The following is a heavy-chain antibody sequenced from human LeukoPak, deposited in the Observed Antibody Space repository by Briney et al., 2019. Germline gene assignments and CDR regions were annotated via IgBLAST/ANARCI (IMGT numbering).Heavy chain of an antibody. V-gene: IGHV4-38-2*02. J-gene: IGHJ4*02. Sequence: SETLSLTCTVSGYSIRSGYYWGWIRQPPGKGLEWIGSMYHSGSTYYNPSLRSRVIISVDTSKNQFSLKLSSVTAADTALYYCARHYYGSGSYSDYWGQGTLVTVRS. CDR1: GYSIRSGYY. CDR2: MYHSGST. CDR3: ARHYYGSGSYSDY. D-gene: IGHD3-10*01.